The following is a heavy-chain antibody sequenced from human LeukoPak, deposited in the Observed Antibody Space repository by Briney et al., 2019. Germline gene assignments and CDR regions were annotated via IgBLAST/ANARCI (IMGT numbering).Heavy chain of an antibody. CDR2: MNPNSGNT. D-gene: IGHD4-17*01. J-gene: IGHJ6*02. CDR1: GCTFTSYD. Sequence: ASVKVSCKASGCTFTSYDINWVRQATGQGLEWMGWMNPNSGNTGYAQKFQGRVTMTRNTSISTAYMELSSLRSEDTAVYYCARELNYGDLGYYYYGMDVWGQGTTVTVSS. V-gene: IGHV1-8*01. CDR3: ARELNYGDLGYYYYGMDV.